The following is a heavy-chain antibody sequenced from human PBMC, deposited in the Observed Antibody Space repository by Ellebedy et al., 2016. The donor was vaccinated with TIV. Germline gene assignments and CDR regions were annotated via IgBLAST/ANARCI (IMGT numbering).Heavy chain of an antibody. CDR3: ARLGRITLFARNPWFDP. J-gene: IGHJ5*02. CDR2: VYHSGST. Sequence: SETLSLXXPLSNGSLSSGGYYWAWIRQPPGKGLEWIGRVYHSGSTYYTSSLKSRVTISVDSSNNQFSLKLTSVTAADTAVYYCARLGRITLFARNPWFDPWGQGTLVTVSA. CDR1: NGSLSSGGYY. V-gene: IGHV4-39*01. D-gene: IGHD3-3*01.